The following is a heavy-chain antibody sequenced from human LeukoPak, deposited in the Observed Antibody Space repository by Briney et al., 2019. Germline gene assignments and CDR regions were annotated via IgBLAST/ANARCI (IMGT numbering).Heavy chain of an antibody. CDR3: AKDLYCSSTSCYAPPGDY. Sequence: AGGSLRLSCAASGFTFSSYAMSWVRQAPGKGLEWVSAISGSGGSTYYADSAKGRFTISRDNSKNTLYLQMNSLRAEDTAVYYCAKDLYCSSTSCYAPPGDYWGQGTLVTVSS. J-gene: IGHJ4*02. CDR1: GFTFSSYA. CDR2: ISGSGGST. D-gene: IGHD2-2*01. V-gene: IGHV3-23*01.